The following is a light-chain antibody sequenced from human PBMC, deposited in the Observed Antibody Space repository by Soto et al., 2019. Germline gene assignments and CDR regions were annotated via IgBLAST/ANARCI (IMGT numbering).Light chain of an antibody. CDR1: TSDVGSYDL. Sequence: QSVLTQPASVSRSPGQSITISCTGTTSDVGSYDLVSWYQQHPGKAPKIMIYEVSKRPSGDSNRFSGSKSGNTASLTISGLQAEDEADYYCCPYPGGRSPYVFGTGTKVTVL. V-gene: IGLV2-23*02. CDR2: EVS. CDR3: CPYPGGRSPYV. J-gene: IGLJ1*01.